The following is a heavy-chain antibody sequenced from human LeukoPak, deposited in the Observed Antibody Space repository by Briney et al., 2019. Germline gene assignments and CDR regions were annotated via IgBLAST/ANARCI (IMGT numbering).Heavy chain of an antibody. D-gene: IGHD2-2*01. J-gene: IGHJ4*02. CDR1: GYSFTSYW. CDR3: ARQGHATSWVLDS. CDR2: IYPGDSDT. Sequence: GDSLKISCQTSGYSFTSYWIGWVRQMPGKGLEWMGIIYPGDSDTRYSPSFQGKVAISVDKSSSTAYVQWTSLEASDTAVYYCARQGHATSWVLDSWGQGTLVTVSS. V-gene: IGHV5-51*01.